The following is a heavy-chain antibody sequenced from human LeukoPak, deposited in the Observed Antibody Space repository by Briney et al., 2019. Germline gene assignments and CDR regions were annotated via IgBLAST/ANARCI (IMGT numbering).Heavy chain of an antibody. Sequence: SVTVSCKCSGGTFSSYAISWVRQAPGQGLEWMGRIIPILGIANYSQKFQDGVTIIPDKSTSTAYMEPSSLRAEDTTVVYCVRQVVPIFHLGELSLSPIYYWGQGTLVTVSS. D-gene: IGHD3-16*02. CDR3: VRQVVPIFHLGELSLSPIYY. V-gene: IGHV1-69*04. CDR1: GGTFSSYA. CDR2: IIPILGIA. J-gene: IGHJ4*02.